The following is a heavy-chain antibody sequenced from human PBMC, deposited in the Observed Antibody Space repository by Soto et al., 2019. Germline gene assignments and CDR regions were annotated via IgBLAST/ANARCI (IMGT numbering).Heavy chain of an antibody. Sequence: EVQLVESGGGLVQTGGSLRLSCAASGFTFSNYWMTWVRQAPGKGLERVGNIKQDGSGNYYVDSVKGRFTISRDNAKNSLYLHMNSLKADDTAVYYCARDVILRSFDWFQPVATIQDYWGQGTLVTVSS. CDR1: GFTFSNYW. J-gene: IGHJ4*02. D-gene: IGHD3-9*01. CDR2: IKQDGSGN. CDR3: ARDVILRSFDWFQPVATIQDY. V-gene: IGHV3-7*01.